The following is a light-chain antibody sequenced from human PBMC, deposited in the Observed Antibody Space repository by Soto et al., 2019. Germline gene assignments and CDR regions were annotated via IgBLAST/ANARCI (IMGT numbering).Light chain of an antibody. Sequence: DIVLTHSPATLSVSPWERATLSCRAGQSVSSNLAWYQQKPGQAPRLLIYGASTRATGIPARFSGSGSETEFTLTISSLQSEDFAVYYCQQYNNWPRTFGQGTKVDIK. J-gene: IGKJ1*01. V-gene: IGKV3-15*01. CDR2: GAS. CDR3: QQYNNWPRT. CDR1: QSVSSN.